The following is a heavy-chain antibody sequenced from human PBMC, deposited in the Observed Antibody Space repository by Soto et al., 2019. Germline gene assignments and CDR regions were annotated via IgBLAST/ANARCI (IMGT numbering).Heavy chain of an antibody. V-gene: IGHV3-7*01. CDR2: IKEDGSKK. Sequence: EVQLVESGGGLVQPGGSLRLSCAASGFTFRNYWMNWVRQAPGKGLEWVANIKEDGSKKTYVDSVKGRFTISRDNAKNSLYLQINSLRAEDTVVYYCVRGSSTPGRDNWGQGTLVTVSS. J-gene: IGHJ4*02. CDR1: GFTFRNYW. CDR3: VRGSSTPGRDN.